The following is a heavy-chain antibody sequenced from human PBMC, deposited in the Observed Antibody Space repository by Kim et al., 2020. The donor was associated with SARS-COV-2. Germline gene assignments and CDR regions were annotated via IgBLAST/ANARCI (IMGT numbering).Heavy chain of an antibody. CDR3: ARYPFEYSSSVNWFDP. V-gene: IGHV3-7*01. D-gene: IGHD6-6*01. J-gene: IGHJ5*02. CDR1: GFTFSSYW. CDR2: IKQDGSEK. Sequence: GGSLRLSCAASGFTFSSYWMSWVRQAPGKGLEWVANIKQDGSEKYYVDSVKGRFTISRDNAKNSLYLQMNSLRAEDTAVYYCARYPFEYSSSVNWFDPWGQGTLVTVSS.